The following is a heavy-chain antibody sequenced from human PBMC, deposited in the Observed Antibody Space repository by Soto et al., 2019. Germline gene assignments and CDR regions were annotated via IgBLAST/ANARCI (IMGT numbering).Heavy chain of an antibody. CDR1: GFTVSSNY. J-gene: IGHJ6*02. CDR2: LHSGGDT. CDR3: ARDGPYYYASRMDV. Sequence: GSLRLSCAASGFTVSSNYMSWIRQAPGKGLEWVSVLHSGGDTYYANSVKGRFTISRHDSTNTLFLQMNSLTPEDTAVYYCARDGPYYYASRMDVWGQGTTVTVSS. D-gene: IGHD3-10*01. V-gene: IGHV3-53*04.